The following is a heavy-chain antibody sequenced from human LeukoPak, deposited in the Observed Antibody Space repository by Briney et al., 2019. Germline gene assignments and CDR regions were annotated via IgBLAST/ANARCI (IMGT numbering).Heavy chain of an antibody. CDR2: IYYSGST. V-gene: IGHV4-30-4*07. Sequence: SETLSLTCAVSGGSISSGGYSWSWIRQPPGKGLEWIGYIYYSGSTYYNPSLKSRVTISVDTSKNQFSLKLSSVTAADTAVYYCARGGFGLLWFGEFPLDYWGQGTLVTVSS. D-gene: IGHD3-10*01. CDR1: GGSISSGGYS. CDR3: ARGGFGLLWFGEFPLDY. J-gene: IGHJ4*02.